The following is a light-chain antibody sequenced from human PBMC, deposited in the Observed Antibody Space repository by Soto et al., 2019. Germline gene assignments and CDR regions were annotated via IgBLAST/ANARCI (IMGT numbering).Light chain of an antibody. CDR3: QQYGTSPPLT. J-gene: IGKJ4*01. V-gene: IGKV3-20*01. CDR1: QSVSSSY. CDR2: GAS. Sequence: EIVLTQSPGTLSLSPGERATLSCRASQSVSSSYLAWYQQKPGQAPRLLLYGASSRATVIPDRFSGSGSGTDFTLTTSRLEPEDFAGYYCQQYGTSPPLTFGGGTKVEIK.